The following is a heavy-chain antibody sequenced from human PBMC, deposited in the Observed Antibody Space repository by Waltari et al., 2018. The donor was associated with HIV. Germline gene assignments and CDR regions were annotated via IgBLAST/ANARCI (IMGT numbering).Heavy chain of an antibody. CDR2: INSDGSST. V-gene: IGHV3-74*01. J-gene: IGHJ5*02. Sequence: EVQLVESGGGLVQPGGSLSPSCAAYGFIFSSYWMTWVRQAPGKGRVWVSRINSDGSSTNYADSVKGRFTSSRDNAKNTLYLQMNSLRVEDTAVYYCAPGRGWFDPWGQGTLVTVSS. CDR3: APGRGWFDP. D-gene: IGHD3-10*01. CDR1: GFIFSSYW.